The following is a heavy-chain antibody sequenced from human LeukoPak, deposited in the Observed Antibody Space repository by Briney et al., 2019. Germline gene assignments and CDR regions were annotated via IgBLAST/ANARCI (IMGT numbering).Heavy chain of an antibody. Sequence: SQTLSLTCTVSGGSISSGGYYWSWIRQHPGTGLEWIGYIYYSGSTYYNPSLKSRVTISVDTSKNQFSLKLSSVTAADTAVYYCARRARYGDYAYYFDYWGQGTLVTVSS. CDR2: IYYSGST. CDR3: ARRARYGDYAYYFDY. J-gene: IGHJ4*02. D-gene: IGHD4-17*01. V-gene: IGHV4-31*03. CDR1: GGSISSGGYY.